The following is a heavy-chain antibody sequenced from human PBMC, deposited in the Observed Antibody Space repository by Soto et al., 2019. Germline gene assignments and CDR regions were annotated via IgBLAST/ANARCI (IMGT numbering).Heavy chain of an antibody. CDR1: GGSFSGYY. D-gene: IGHD4-4*01. J-gene: IGHJ6*02. V-gene: IGHV4-34*01. CDR3: ERVKVSTYYYYGMDV. CDR2: INHSGST. Sequence: SETLSLTCAVYGGSFSGYYWSWIRQPPGKGLEWIGEINHSGSTNYNPSHKSRVTISVDTSKNQFSLKLSSVTAADTAVYYCERVKVSTYYYYGMDVWGQGTTVTVSS.